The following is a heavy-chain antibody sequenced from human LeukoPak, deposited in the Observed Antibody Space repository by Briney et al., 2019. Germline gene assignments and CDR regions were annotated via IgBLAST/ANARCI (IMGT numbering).Heavy chain of an antibody. Sequence: PGGSLRLSCAASGFTFSTHWMHWVRQAPGKGLVWVSRIKSDGSSTNYADSVKGRFTISRDNAKNTLYLQMNSLRDEDTAVYCCARFYYDSSRGAYWGQGTLVTVSS. V-gene: IGHV3-74*01. CDR2: IKSDGSST. J-gene: IGHJ4*02. CDR3: ARFYYDSSRGAY. D-gene: IGHD3-22*01. CDR1: GFTFSTHW.